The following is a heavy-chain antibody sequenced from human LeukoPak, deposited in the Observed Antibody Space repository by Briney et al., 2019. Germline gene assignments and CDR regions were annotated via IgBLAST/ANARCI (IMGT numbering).Heavy chain of an antibody. Sequence: SVKVSCKASGGTVSRYPISWVRQAPGQGLEWMGGTIPLFGTANYAQKLQGRVTMTTDTSTSTAYMELRSLRSDDTAVYYCARVGNGYYDSSGYYMGFNWFDPWGQGTLVTVSS. D-gene: IGHD3-22*01. CDR1: GGTVSRYP. J-gene: IGHJ5*02. CDR2: TIPLFGTA. V-gene: IGHV1-69*05. CDR3: ARVGNGYYDSSGYYMGFNWFDP.